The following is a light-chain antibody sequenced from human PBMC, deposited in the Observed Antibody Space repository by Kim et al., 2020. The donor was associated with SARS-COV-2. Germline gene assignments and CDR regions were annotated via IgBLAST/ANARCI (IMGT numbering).Light chain of an antibody. CDR3: CSYAGRYSWV. CDR1: SSDVGGYNY. J-gene: IGLJ3*02. V-gene: IGLV2-11*01. CDR2: DVS. Sequence: GKSFTISCAGTSSDVGGYNYVSWYQQHPGKVPKLLIFDVSTRPSGIPDRFSGSKSGNTASLTISGLQAEDETDYYCCSYAGRYSWVFGGGTQLTVL.